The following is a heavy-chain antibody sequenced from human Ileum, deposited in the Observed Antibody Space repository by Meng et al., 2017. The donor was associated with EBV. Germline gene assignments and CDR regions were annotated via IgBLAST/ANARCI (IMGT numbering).Heavy chain of an antibody. CDR3: AKGNTVITPLDF. J-gene: IGHJ4*02. Sequence: EVPLLESGGGLEPPGGSLRLSCAASGFAFSSYAMTWVRQAPGKGLEWVSVISGSGGVTYYADSVKGRFTISRDNSKNTLYLQMNSLRAEDTAVYYCAKGNTVITPLDFWGQGSLVTVSS. CDR1: GFAFSSYA. CDR2: ISGSGGVT. D-gene: IGHD4-23*01. V-gene: IGHV3-23*01.